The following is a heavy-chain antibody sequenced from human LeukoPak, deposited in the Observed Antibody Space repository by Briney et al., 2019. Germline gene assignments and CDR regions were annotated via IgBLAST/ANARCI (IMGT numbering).Heavy chain of an antibody. CDR3: ARRISGYYIDY. Sequence: GESLKISCKGSGYTFTNYWIGWVRQMPGKGLEWMGIIWPNDSDTRYSPSFQGQVTISADKSINTAYLQWSSLKASDTAIYFCARRISGYYIDYWGQGTLVTVSS. CDR2: IWPNDSDT. D-gene: IGHD1-26*01. V-gene: IGHV5-51*01. J-gene: IGHJ4*02. CDR1: GYTFTNYW.